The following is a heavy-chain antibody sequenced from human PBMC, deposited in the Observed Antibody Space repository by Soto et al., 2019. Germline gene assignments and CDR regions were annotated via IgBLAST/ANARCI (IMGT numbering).Heavy chain of an antibody. CDR2: INSDGSST. V-gene: IGHV3-74*01. Sequence: GGSLRLSCAASGFTLRSYWMQWVRQAPGKGLVWVSWINSDGSSTSYAESVKGRFTISRDNAKNTLYLQMNSLRAEDTDVYYCASGGSSLNFDSWGQGTLVTVSS. CDR1: GFTLRSYW. D-gene: IGHD6-6*01. CDR3: ASGGSSLNFDS. J-gene: IGHJ4*02.